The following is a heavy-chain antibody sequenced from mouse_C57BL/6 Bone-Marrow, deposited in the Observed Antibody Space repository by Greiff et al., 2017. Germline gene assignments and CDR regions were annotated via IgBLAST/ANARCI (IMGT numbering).Heavy chain of an antibody. J-gene: IGHJ2*01. V-gene: IGHV1-54*01. D-gene: IGHD1-1*01. Sequence: QVQLQQSGAELVRPGTSVKVSCKASGYAFTNYLIEWVKQRPGQGLEWIGVINPGSGGTNYNEKFKGKATLTADKSSSTAYMQLSSLTSEDSAVYFCASSNYYGSSCYYLDYWGQGTTPTVSS. CDR1: GYAFTNYL. CDR3: ASSNYYGSSCYYLDY. CDR2: INPGSGGT.